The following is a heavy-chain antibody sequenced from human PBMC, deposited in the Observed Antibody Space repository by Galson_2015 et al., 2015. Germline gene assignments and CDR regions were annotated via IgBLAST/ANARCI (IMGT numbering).Heavy chain of an antibody. CDR1: GFTFSSYA. Sequence: SLRLSCAASGFTFSSYAMSWVRQAPGKGLEWVSTISGSGGSSYFADSVKGRFTVSRDNSKNTLSLQMNSLRDEDTAVYYCAEDYSGYDIWGKGTMVTV. V-gene: IGHV3-23*01. D-gene: IGHD5-12*01. CDR2: ISGSGGSS. CDR3: AEDYSGYDI. J-gene: IGHJ3*02.